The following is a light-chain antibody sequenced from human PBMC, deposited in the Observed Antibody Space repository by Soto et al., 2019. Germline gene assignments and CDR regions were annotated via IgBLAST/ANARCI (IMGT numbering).Light chain of an antibody. CDR3: QQLNSYPIT. CDR2: DAS. J-gene: IGKJ5*01. Sequence: IQLTQSTSSLSESVGDRVPITCRASQGISSYLAWYQQKPGKAPKLLIYDASTLQSGVPSRVRGSGSGTDFTLTISSLHPADFATYDCQQLNSYPITFGQGKRRVIK. CDR1: QGISSY. V-gene: IGKV1-9*01.